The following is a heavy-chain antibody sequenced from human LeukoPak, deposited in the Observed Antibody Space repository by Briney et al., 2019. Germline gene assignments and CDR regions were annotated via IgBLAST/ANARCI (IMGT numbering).Heavy chain of an antibody. CDR1: GGSINSSEFY. CDR3: ARHILNSSGSMTDVSFDY. V-gene: IGHV4-39*01. D-gene: IGHD2-21*01. Sequence: SETLSLTCIVSGGSINSSEFYWGLIRQTPGKGLEWLGSVYYSGSTYLKPSLKSRVTISVDPSKNQFSLKLSSVPAADTSLYYCARHILNSSGSMTDVSFDYWGQGTLVTVSS. J-gene: IGHJ4*02. CDR2: VYYSGST.